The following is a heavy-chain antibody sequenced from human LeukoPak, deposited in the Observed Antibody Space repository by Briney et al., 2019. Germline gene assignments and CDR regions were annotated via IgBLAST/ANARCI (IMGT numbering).Heavy chain of an antibody. CDR1: GYTFTGYY. CDR2: INPNSDGT. J-gene: IGHJ4*02. D-gene: IGHD2-2*01. V-gene: IGHV1-2*04. Sequence: ASVKVSCKASGYTFTGYYMHWVRQAPGQGLEWMGWINPNSDGTYSAQKFQGWVTMTRDTSISTAYMELSRLTSDDTAVYYCARANALYCSSTTCLFDYWGQGTLVTVSS. CDR3: ARANALYCSSTTCLFDY.